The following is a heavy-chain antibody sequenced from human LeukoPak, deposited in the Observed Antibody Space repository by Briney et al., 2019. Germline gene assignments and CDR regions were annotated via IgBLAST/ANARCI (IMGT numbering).Heavy chain of an antibody. CDR1: DGSISSSSYY. V-gene: IGHV4-39*01. Sequence: SETLSLTCTVSDGSISSSSYYWGWIRQPSGKGLEWIGSIYYSGSAYYNPSLKSRVTVSVDTSKNQFSLKVSSVTAADTAVYYCARQVVDTAMVDDAFDVWGQGTMVTVSS. CDR3: ARQVVDTAMVDDAFDV. J-gene: IGHJ3*01. D-gene: IGHD5-18*01. CDR2: IYYSGSA.